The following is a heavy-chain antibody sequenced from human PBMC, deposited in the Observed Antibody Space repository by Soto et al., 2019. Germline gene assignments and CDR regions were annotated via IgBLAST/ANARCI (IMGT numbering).Heavy chain of an antibody. V-gene: IGHV3-15*07. J-gene: IGHJ6*02. D-gene: IGHD6-6*01. CDR1: ISTSPFTNAW. Sequence: EVQLVESGGDLVKPGGSLRLSCAASISTSPFTNAWLNWVRPAPGKGLEWVGRIKSKPDGGTTDYGAPVKGRFTISKEDSKKMLYLQMNSRKTDDTAVYYCTSSARHQYGYGIDVWGQGTTVIVSS. CDR2: IKSKPDGGTT. CDR3: TSSARHQYGYGIDV.